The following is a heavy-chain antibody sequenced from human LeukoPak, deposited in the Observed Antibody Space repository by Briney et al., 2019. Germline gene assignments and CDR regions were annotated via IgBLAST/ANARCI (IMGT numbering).Heavy chain of an antibody. D-gene: IGHD2-15*01. CDR3: AKGRAVEVVAAFNY. J-gene: IGHJ4*02. Sequence: AGGSLRLSCAASGFTFSSYWMSWVRQAPGKGLEWVANIKQDGSEKYYVDSVKGRFTISRDNSKNTLYLQMNSLRAEDTAVYYCAKGRAVEVVAAFNYWGQGTVVTVSS. CDR2: IKQDGSEK. CDR1: GFTFSSYW. V-gene: IGHV3-7*03.